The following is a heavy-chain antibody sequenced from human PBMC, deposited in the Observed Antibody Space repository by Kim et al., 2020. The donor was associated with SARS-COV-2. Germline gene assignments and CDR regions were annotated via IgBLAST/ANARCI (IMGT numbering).Heavy chain of an antibody. D-gene: IGHD3-10*01. CDR1: GGSFSGYY. Sequence: SETLSLTCAVYGGSFSGYYWSWIRQPPGKGLEWIGEINHSGSTNYNPSLKSRVTISVDTSKNQFSLKLSSVTAADTAVYYCAWRSGRGYYGMDVWGQGTTVSVSS. V-gene: IGHV4-34*01. CDR3: AWRSGRGYYGMDV. CDR2: INHSGST. J-gene: IGHJ6*02.